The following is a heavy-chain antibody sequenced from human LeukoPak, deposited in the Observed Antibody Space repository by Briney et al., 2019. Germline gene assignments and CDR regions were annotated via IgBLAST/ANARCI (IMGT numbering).Heavy chain of an antibody. CDR1: GFTFSSYA. V-gene: IGHV3-23*01. D-gene: IGHD6-13*01. CDR2: ISGSGGST. Sequence: GWSLRLSCAASGFTFSSYAMSWVRQAPGKGLEWVSAISGSGGSTYYADSVKGRFTISRDNSKNTLYLQMNSLRAEDTAVYYCAREFRYSSSWYDNYYYGMDVWGKGTTVTVSS. J-gene: IGHJ6*04. CDR3: AREFRYSSSWYDNYYYGMDV.